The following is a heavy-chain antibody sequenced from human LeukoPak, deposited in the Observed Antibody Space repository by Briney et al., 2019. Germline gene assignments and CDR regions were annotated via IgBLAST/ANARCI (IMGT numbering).Heavy chain of an antibody. CDR3: ANLGATEAFDI. CDR2: IWYDGSNK. J-gene: IGHJ3*02. V-gene: IGHV3-33*06. CDR1: GFTFSSYG. Sequence: GGSLRLSCAASGFTFSSYGMPWVRQAPGKGLEWVAVIWYDGSNKYYADSVKGRFTISRDNSKNTLYLQMNSLRAEDTAVYYCANLGATEAFDIWGQGTMVTVSS. D-gene: IGHD1-26*01.